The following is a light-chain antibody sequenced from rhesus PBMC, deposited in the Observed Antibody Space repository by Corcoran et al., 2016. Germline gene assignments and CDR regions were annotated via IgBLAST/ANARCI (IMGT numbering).Light chain of an antibody. CDR3: QQHNSHPLT. CDR1: QTISSY. CDR2: AAS. Sequence: DIQMTQSPSSLSASVGDRVTITCRASQTISSYLAWYQQKPGKVPKLLIYAASSLESGVPSRVSGGGSGTAFTLTISSLQPEDFATYYCQQHNSHPLTFGGGTKVEIK. J-gene: IGKJ4*01. V-gene: IGKV1-44*02.